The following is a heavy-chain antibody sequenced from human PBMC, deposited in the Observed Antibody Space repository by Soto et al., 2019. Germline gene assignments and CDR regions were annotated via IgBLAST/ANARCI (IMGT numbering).Heavy chain of an antibody. Sequence: SETLSLTCIVSGGSITSYHWSWIRQFPGKGLEWIAYTSYTGNTNYNPSLKSRVTISVDTSKNQFSLKLSSVTAADTAVYYCARHRGYYDILTGYYTELNFDYWGQGTLVTVSS. CDR2: TSYTGNT. D-gene: IGHD3-9*01. J-gene: IGHJ4*02. V-gene: IGHV4-59*08. CDR1: GGSITSYH. CDR3: ARHRGYYDILTGYYTELNFDY.